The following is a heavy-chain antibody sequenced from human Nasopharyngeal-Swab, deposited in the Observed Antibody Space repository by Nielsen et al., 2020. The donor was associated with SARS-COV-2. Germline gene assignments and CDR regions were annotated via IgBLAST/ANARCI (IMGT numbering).Heavy chain of an antibody. CDR1: GFKFNMFG. Sequence: GGSLRLSCAASGFKFNMFGMHWVRQAPGKGLEWVAVMSFDGSDEYYADFVKGRFTISRDNSRDTLYLHMRSLRPEDTAVYYCAKDLLTDASGHPTGPFDYWGQGTLITVSS. CDR3: AKDLLTDASGHPTGPFDY. CDR2: MSFDGSDE. D-gene: IGHD2-15*01. V-gene: IGHV3-30*18. J-gene: IGHJ4*02.